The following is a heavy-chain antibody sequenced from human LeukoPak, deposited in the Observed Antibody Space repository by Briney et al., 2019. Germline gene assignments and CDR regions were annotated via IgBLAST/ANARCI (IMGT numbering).Heavy chain of an antibody. J-gene: IGHJ5*02. CDR1: GFTFSSYA. V-gene: IGHV3-30*04. CDR3: ACLAAAGRDNWFDP. D-gene: IGHD6-13*01. Sequence: GGSLRLSCAASGFTFSSYAMHWVRQAPGKGLEWVAVISYDGSNKYYADSVKGRFTISRDNSKNTLYLQMNSLRAEDTAVYYCACLAAAGRDNWFDPWGQGTLVTVSS. CDR2: ISYDGSNK.